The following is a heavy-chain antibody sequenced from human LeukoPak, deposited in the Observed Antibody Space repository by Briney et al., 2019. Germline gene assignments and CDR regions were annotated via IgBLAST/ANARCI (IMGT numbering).Heavy chain of an antibody. Sequence: SETLSLTCTVSGGSISTSVYYWDWIRQPPGKGLEWIGSIYYSGSTYYSPSLRSRVSMSIDASKNQFSLQLNSVTAADTAVYYCARMGEYYGSGSYYNLLDYWGQGTLVTVSS. V-gene: IGHV4-39*07. CDR1: GGSISTSVYY. J-gene: IGHJ4*02. CDR3: ARMGEYYGSGSYYNLLDY. D-gene: IGHD3-10*01. CDR2: IYYSGST.